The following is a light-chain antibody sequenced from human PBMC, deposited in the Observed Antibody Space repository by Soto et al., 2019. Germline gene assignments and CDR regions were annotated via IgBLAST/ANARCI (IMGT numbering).Light chain of an antibody. CDR1: QSISRY. J-gene: IGKJ2*01. CDR2: DAS. V-gene: IGKV3-11*01. CDR3: QQRMNCPTDT. Sequence: EIVLTQSPATLSLSPGERATLSCRASQSISRYLAWYQQKPGQAPRLLIYDASDRATGIPARFSGSGSGTDFTLTISSLEPEDFAVHYCQQRMNCPTDTFGQGTKLEIK.